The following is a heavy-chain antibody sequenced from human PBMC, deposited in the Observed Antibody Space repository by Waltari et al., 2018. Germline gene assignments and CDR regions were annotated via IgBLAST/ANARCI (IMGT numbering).Heavy chain of an antibody. CDR1: GYTFTDYY. V-gene: IGHV1-69-2*01. Sequence: EVQLVQSGAEVKKPGATVKIYCKVSGYTFTDYYMHWVQQAPGKGLEWMGLVDPEDGETIYAAKFQGRVTITADTSTDTAYMELSSLRSEDTAVYYCATDLFVVVPAAMGRGWFDPWGQGTLVTVSS. D-gene: IGHD2-2*01. CDR3: ATDLFVVVPAAMGRGWFDP. CDR2: VDPEDGET. J-gene: IGHJ5*02.